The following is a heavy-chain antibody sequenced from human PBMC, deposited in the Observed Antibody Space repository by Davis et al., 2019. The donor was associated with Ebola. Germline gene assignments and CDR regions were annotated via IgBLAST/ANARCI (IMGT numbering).Heavy chain of an antibody. Sequence: GESLKISRKGSGYSFTSHWISWVRQMPGKGPEWMGRIDPNDSYAKYSPSFQGNVTMSVEKSINTAYRQWSSLKASDTAMYYCVRLTDDTSGYLYYYYMDLWGKGTTVTVSS. CDR3: VRLTDDTSGYLYYYYMDL. D-gene: IGHD3-22*01. CDR1: GYSFTSHW. CDR2: IDPNDSYA. J-gene: IGHJ6*03. V-gene: IGHV5-10-1*01.